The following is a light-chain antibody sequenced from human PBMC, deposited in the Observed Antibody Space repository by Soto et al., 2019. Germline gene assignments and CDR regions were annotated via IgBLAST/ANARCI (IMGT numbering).Light chain of an antibody. Sequence: IVFTQSPGTLSLSPGDRATLSCSASQTVSSNFLAWYQQRPAQAPRLLIHGAYTRATGITDRFSGSVSGTDFTLIISGLEPEDFAVYYCQQYGTSPATVGQGTKVEIK. V-gene: IGKV3-20*01. CDR2: GAY. J-gene: IGKJ1*01. CDR3: QQYGTSPAT. CDR1: QTVSSNF.